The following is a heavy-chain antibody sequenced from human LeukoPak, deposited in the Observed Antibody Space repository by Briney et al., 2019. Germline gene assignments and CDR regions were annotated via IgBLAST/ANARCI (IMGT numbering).Heavy chain of an antibody. CDR2: IYYSGST. J-gene: IGHJ6*04. Sequence: SETLSLTCTVSGGSISDYYWNWIRQPPGKGLEWIGHIYYSGSTTYNPSLKCRVTMSVDTAKNQFSLKLRSVTAADTAVYYCARGDFYSKSNCYLRPLDVWGKGTTVTVSS. CDR1: GGSISDYY. V-gene: IGHV4-59*01. D-gene: IGHD1-26*01. CDR3: ARGDFYSKSNCYLRPLDV.